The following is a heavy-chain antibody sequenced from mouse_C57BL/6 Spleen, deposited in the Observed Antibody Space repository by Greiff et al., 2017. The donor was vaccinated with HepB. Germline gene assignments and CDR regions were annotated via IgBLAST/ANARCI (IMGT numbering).Heavy chain of an antibody. Sequence: VQLQQSGAELVRPGASVTLSCKASGYTFTDYEMHWVKQTPVHGLEWIGAIDPETGGTAYNQKFKGKAILTADKSSSTASMELRSLTSEDSAVYYCTRGGTKTWFAYWGQGTLVTVSA. D-gene: IGHD3-3*01. CDR3: TRGGTKTWFAY. CDR1: GYTFTDYE. V-gene: IGHV1-15*01. J-gene: IGHJ3*01. CDR2: IDPETGGT.